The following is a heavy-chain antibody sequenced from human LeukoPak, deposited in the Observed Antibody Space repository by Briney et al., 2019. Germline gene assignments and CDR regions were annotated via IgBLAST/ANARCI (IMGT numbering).Heavy chain of an antibody. D-gene: IGHD3-22*01. J-gene: IGHJ4*02. Sequence: GGSLRLSCAASGFTFSNAWMSWVRQAPGKGLEWVGRINTNTDGGTTDYAAPVKGRFTISRDDSKTTLYLQVNSLKTDDTAVYYCTTDYYDSSGTKYHFDYWGQGTLVTVSS. V-gene: IGHV3-15*01. CDR2: INTNTDGGTT. CDR3: TTDYYDSSGTKYHFDY. CDR1: GFTFSNAW.